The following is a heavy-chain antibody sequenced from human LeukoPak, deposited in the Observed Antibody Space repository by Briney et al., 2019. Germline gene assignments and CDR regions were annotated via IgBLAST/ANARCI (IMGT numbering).Heavy chain of an antibody. D-gene: IGHD3-22*01. Sequence: QPGGSLRLSCAVSGITLCICGMSWVREAPGKGVGWVADISDRGGRTNYSDSVKVRFPISRDNHTNTLYLQMNSRRAEDTAVYFCAKRGFVIRVILVGFHKEAYYFDSWGQGALVTVSS. J-gene: IGHJ4*02. CDR2: ISDRGGRT. CDR3: AKRGFVIRVILVGFHKEAYYFDS. CDR1: GITLCICG. V-gene: IGHV3-23*01.